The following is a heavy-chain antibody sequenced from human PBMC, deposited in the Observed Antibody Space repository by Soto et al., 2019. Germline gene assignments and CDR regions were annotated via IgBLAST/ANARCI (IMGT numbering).Heavy chain of an antibody. CDR2: ISGSGGST. D-gene: IGHD2-2*01. V-gene: IGHV3-23*01. CDR3: AKELEDCSSTSCYLGDAFDY. Sequence: GGSLRLSCAASGFTFSSYAMSWVRQAPGKGLEWVSAISGSGGSTYYADSVKGRFTISRDNSKNTLYLQMNSLRAEDTAVYYCAKELEDCSSTSCYLGDAFDYWGQGTLVTVSS. J-gene: IGHJ4*02. CDR1: GFTFSSYA.